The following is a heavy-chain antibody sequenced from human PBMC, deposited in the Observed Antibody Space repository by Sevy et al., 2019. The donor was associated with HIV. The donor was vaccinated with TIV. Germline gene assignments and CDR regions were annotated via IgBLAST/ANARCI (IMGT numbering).Heavy chain of an antibody. D-gene: IGHD6-19*01. V-gene: IGHV1-2*02. Sequence: ASVKVSCKASGYTFTGYYMHWVRQAPGQGLEWMGWINPNSGGTNYAQKFQGRVTMTRDTYISTAYMELSRLRSDDTAVYYCARDYGPTVAGTIDYWGQGTLVTVSS. CDR3: ARDYGPTVAGTIDY. CDR2: INPNSGGT. CDR1: GYTFTGYY. J-gene: IGHJ4*02.